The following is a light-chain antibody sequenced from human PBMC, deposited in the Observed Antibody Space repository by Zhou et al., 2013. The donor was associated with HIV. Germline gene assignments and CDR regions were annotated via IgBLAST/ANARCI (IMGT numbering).Light chain of an antibody. CDR2: DAS. V-gene: IGKV3-11*01. Sequence: EIVLTQSPATLSLSPGERATLSCRASQSVSSYLAWYQRKPGQAPRLLIYDASNRATGIPARFSGSGSGTDFTLTISSLEPEDFAVYYCQQGSNWRTFGQGTKVE. J-gene: IGKJ1*01. CDR1: QSVSSY. CDR3: QQGSNWRT.